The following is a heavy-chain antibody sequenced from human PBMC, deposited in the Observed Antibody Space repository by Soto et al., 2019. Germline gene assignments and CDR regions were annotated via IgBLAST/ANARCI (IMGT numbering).Heavy chain of an antibody. D-gene: IGHD5-12*01. V-gene: IGHV4-59*01. Sequence: SETLSLTCTVSGGSISSYYWSWIRQPPGKGLEWIGYIYYSGSTNYNPSLKSRVTISVDTSKNQFSLKLSSVTAADTAVYYCARGPREMARIYFDYWGQGTLVTVSS. CDR1: GGSISSYY. CDR3: ARGPREMARIYFDY. J-gene: IGHJ4*02. CDR2: IYYSGST.